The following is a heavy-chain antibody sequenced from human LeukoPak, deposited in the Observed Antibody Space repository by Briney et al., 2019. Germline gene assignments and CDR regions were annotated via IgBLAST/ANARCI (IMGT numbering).Heavy chain of an antibody. V-gene: IGHV1-2*02. CDR2: INLQSGGT. Sequence: ASVKVSCKTSGFYFIGYYMHWVRQAPGRGLDWMGWINLQSGGTKYAQKFQDRVTMTSDTSISTAYMDLSRLRSDDTAVYYCATDPGHSGMDYWGQGSLVTVSS. CDR1: GFYFIGYY. J-gene: IGHJ4*02. CDR3: ATDPGHSGMDY. D-gene: IGHD3-10*01.